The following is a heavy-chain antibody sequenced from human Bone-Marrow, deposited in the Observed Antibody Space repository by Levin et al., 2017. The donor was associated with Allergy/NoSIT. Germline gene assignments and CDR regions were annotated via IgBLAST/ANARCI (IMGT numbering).Heavy chain of an antibody. J-gene: IGHJ4*02. D-gene: IGHD4-17*01. CDR3: AKDLERGGGDYVKTFDY. CDR2: ISGSGGST. Sequence: GESLKISCAASGFTFSSYAMSWVRQAPGKGLEWVSAISGSGGSTYYADSVKGRFTISRDNSKNTLYLQMNSLRAEDTAVYYCAKDLERGGGDYVKTFDYWGQGTLVTVSS. V-gene: IGHV3-23*01. CDR1: GFTFSSYA.